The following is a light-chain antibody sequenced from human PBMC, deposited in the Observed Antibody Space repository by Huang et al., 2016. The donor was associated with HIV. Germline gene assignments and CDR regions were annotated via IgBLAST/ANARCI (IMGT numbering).Light chain of an antibody. Sequence: DIQMTQSPSSLSASVGDRVTITCQASQDIGNYLNWYRQKPGRAPELLIYDAFNLETGGPSRFSGSGAGADVTFTISSLQPEDSATYYCQQYHNLPYTFGQGTKLEIK. CDR3: QQYHNLPYT. J-gene: IGKJ2*01. V-gene: IGKV1-33*01. CDR2: DAF. CDR1: QDIGNY.